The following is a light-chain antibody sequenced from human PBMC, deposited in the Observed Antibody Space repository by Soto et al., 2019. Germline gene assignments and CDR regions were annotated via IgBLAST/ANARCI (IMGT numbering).Light chain of an antibody. J-gene: IGKJ1*01. V-gene: IGKV3-20*01. CDR1: QSVSSNY. CDR2: AAS. Sequence: EIVLTQSPGTLSLSPGERATLSCRASQSVSSNYLAWYQQNPGQAPRLLIYAASTRATGIPDRFSGSGSGTDVTLTITGLEPEDFAVYYCQQYGDSSWTFGQGTKVDIK. CDR3: QQYGDSSWT.